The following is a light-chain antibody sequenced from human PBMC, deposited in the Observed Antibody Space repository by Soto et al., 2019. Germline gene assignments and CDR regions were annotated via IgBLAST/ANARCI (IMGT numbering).Light chain of an antibody. Sequence: DIPLTQSPSFLSASVGDRVTITCRASQGISSYLAWYQQKPGKAPKLLIYAASTLQSGVPSRFSGSGSGTEFTLTISSLQPEDFATYYCQQLNSYPTITFGQGTRLEMK. V-gene: IGKV1-9*01. CDR1: QGISSY. CDR2: AAS. J-gene: IGKJ5*01. CDR3: QQLNSYPTIT.